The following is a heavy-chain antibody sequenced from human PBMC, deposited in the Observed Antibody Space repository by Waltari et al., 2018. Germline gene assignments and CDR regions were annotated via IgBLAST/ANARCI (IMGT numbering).Heavy chain of an antibody. D-gene: IGHD6-13*01. Sequence: EVQLVESGGGLVQPGGSLRLSCAASGFTFSSYAMNWVRQAPGKGLEWVSYISSSVSTIYYADSVKSRFTISRDNAKNSLYLKMNSLRAEDTAVYYCARDVRSWADYWGQGTLVTVSS. CDR2: ISSSVSTI. CDR1: GFTFSSYA. J-gene: IGHJ4*02. V-gene: IGHV3-48*03. CDR3: ARDVRSWADY.